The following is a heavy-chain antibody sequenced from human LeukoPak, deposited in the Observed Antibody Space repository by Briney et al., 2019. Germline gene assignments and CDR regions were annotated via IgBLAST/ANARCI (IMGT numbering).Heavy chain of an antibody. CDR2: IYPGDSDT. CDR1: GSSFTSYW. V-gene: IGHV5-51*01. J-gene: IGHJ4*02. D-gene: IGHD2-8*01. Sequence: GASLQISCQGSGSSFTSYWIGWVRQLPGKGLEWMGIIYPGDSDTRYSPSFQGQVTISADKSISTAYLQWSSLKASDTAMYYCARQGYCTNGVCHPLFDYWGQGTLVTVSS. CDR3: ARQGYCTNGVCHPLFDY.